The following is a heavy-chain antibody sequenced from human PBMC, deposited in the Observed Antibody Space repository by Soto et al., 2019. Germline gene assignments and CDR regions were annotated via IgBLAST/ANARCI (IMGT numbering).Heavy chain of an antibody. V-gene: IGHV1-69*13. CDR2: IIPIFGTA. Sequence: SVKVSCKASGGTFSSYAISCVRQAPGQGLEWMGEIIPIFGTANYAQKFQGRVTITADESTSTAYMELSSLRSEDTAVYYCARDRGPSSGYYPYWFDPWGQGTLVTVSS. J-gene: IGHJ5*02. D-gene: IGHD3-22*01. CDR3: ARDRGPSSGYYPYWFDP. CDR1: GGTFSSYA.